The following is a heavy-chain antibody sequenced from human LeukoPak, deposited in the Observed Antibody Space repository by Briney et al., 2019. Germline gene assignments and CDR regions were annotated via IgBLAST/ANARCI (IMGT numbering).Heavy chain of an antibody. CDR2: IKQDGSEK. CDR1: GVTFSIYW. Sequence: PGGSLRLSCAASGVTFSIYWMSWVRQAPGKGLEWVANIKQDGSEKYYVDSVRGRFTISRDNAKNSLYLQMNSLRVEDTAVYYCARNTYYYERSGWKAFGIWGQGTMVTVSS. V-gene: IGHV3-7*01. J-gene: IGHJ3*02. D-gene: IGHD3-22*01. CDR3: ARNTYYYERSGWKAFGI.